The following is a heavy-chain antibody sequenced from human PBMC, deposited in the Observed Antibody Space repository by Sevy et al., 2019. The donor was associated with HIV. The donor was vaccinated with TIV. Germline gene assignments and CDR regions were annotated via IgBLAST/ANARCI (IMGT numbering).Heavy chain of an antibody. J-gene: IGHJ6*02. Sequence: GGSLRLSCAASGFSFSDYNMNWVRQAPGKGLEWVSFISSGSGYIYYADSMKGRFTIPRDNAKNSLYLQLNSLRAEDTAVYYCARDKTILEGRYGMDVWGQGTTVTVSS. CDR2: ISSGSGYI. CDR3: ARDKTILEGRYGMDV. V-gene: IGHV3-21*01. CDR1: GFSFSDYN. D-gene: IGHD3-3*01.